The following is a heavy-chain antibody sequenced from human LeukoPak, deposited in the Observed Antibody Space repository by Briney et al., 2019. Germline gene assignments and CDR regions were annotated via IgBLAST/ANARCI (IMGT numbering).Heavy chain of an antibody. CDR3: ARGPNRYYYDSSGYPDY. CDR1: GGSFSGYY. Sequence: SETLSLTCAVYGGSFSGYYWSWIRQPPGKGLEWIGEINHSGSTNYNPPLKSRVTISVDTSKNQFSLKLSSVTAADTAVYYCARGPNRYYYDSSGYPDYWGQGTLVTVSS. V-gene: IGHV4-34*01. D-gene: IGHD3-22*01. CDR2: INHSGST. J-gene: IGHJ4*02.